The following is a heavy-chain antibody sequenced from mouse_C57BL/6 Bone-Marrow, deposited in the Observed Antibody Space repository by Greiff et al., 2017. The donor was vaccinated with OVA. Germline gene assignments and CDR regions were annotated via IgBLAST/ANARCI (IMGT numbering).Heavy chain of an antibody. D-gene: IGHD4-1*01. V-gene: IGHV1-82*01. CDR2: IYPGDGDT. CDR3: AKLGRGYYSMDY. J-gene: IGHJ4*01. Sequence: VKLQESGPELVKPGASVKISCKASGYAFSSSWMNWVKQRPGKGLEWIGRIYPGDGDTNYKGKFKGKATLTADKSSSPAYMQLRSLTSEDSAVYFCAKLGRGYYSMDYWGQGTSVTVSS. CDR1: GYAFSSSW.